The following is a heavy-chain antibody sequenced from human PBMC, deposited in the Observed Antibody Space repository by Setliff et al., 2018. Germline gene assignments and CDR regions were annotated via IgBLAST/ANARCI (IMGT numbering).Heavy chain of an antibody. J-gene: IGHJ4*02. V-gene: IGHV3-33*03. CDR1: GFTCRNYG. Sequence: PGGSLRLSCAASGFTCRNYGMHWVRQAPGKGPEWVAVIWFDGGNEFYADSVRGRFTISRDNYKNMLYLQMDSLRVEDTAVYYCAKDQGTGYCSGGSCYLFEHWGQGVQVTVSS. CDR3: AKDQGTGYCSGGSCYLFEH. D-gene: IGHD2-15*01. CDR2: IWFDGGNE.